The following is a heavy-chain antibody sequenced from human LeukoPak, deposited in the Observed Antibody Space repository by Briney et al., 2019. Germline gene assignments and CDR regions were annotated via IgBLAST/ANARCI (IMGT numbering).Heavy chain of an antibody. Sequence: GGSLRLSCAASGFTFSSYAMSWVRQAPGKGLEGVSAISGSGGSTYYADSVKGRFTISRDDAKNSLYLQMNSLRAEDTAVYYCARDGIFDFWGQGTLVTVSS. J-gene: IGHJ4*02. CDR1: GFTFSSYA. CDR2: ISGSGGST. CDR3: ARDGIFDF. V-gene: IGHV3-23*01.